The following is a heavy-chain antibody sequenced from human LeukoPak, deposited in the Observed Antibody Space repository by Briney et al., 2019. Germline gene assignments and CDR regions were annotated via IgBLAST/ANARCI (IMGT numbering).Heavy chain of an antibody. V-gene: IGHV3-23*01. D-gene: IGHD6-19*01. Sequence: GSLRLSCAASGFTFSSYAMSWVRQAPGKGLGWVSAISNSGGSTYYSDSGKGRFTISRDNSKNTLYLQMNSLGVEDTAVYYCAKGRYNSGPNWFDPWGQGTLVTVSS. J-gene: IGHJ5*02. CDR2: ISNSGGST. CDR3: AKGRYNSGPNWFDP. CDR1: GFTFSSYA.